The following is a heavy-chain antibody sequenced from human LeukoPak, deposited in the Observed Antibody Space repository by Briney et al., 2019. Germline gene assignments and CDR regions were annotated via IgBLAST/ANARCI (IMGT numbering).Heavy chain of an antibody. Sequence: PGGSLRLSCAASGFTFSSYAMSWVRQAPGKGLEWVSSITSGGDYIYYADSVKGRFTTSRDNAKNSPSLQLNSLRVEDTAVYYCARGHYDVLAASYKWTPDYWGQGTLVTVSS. V-gene: IGHV3-21*01. J-gene: IGHJ4*02. CDR2: ITSGGDYI. CDR3: ARGHYDVLAASYKWTPDY. D-gene: IGHD3-9*01. CDR1: GFTFSSYA.